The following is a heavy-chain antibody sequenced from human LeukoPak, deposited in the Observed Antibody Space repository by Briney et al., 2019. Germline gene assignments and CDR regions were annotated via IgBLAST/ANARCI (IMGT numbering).Heavy chain of an antibody. Sequence: ASVKVSCKTSGYTFTAYYMHWVRQAPGQGLQWIGWINPNSGGTNYAQKFQGRVTLTSDTSISTAYMELSRLRSDDTAVYYCARVGTVTTDFDYWGQGTLVTVSS. CDR1: GYTFTAYY. J-gene: IGHJ4*02. CDR2: INPNSGGT. V-gene: IGHV1-2*02. D-gene: IGHD4-17*01. CDR3: ARVGTVTTDFDY.